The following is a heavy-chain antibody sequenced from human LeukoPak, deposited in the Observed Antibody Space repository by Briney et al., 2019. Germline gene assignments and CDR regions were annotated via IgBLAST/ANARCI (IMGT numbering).Heavy chain of an antibody. D-gene: IGHD3-22*01. CDR2: ISAYNGNT. V-gene: IGHV1-18*01. CDR1: GYTFTSYG. J-gene: IGHJ3*02. CDR3: ARDDSRYYYDSSGYSPYDAFDI. Sequence: GASVKVSCKASGYTFTSYGISWVRQAPGQGLEWMGRISAYNGNTNYAQKLQGRVTMTTDTSTSTAYMELRSLRSDDTAVYYCARDDSRYYYDSSGYSPYDAFDIWGQGTMVTVSS.